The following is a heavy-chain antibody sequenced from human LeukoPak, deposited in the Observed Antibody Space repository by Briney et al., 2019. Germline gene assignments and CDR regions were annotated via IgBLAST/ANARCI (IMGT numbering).Heavy chain of an antibody. CDR2: INHSGST. CDR3: ARGPHIAAAGTGRFWNY. V-gene: IGHV4-34*01. D-gene: IGHD6-13*01. CDR1: GGFFSGYY. Sequence: PSETLSLTCAVYGGFFSGYYWSWIRQPPGKGLEWIGEINHSGSTNYNPSLKSRVSISVDTSKNQFSLKLSSVTAADTAVYYCARGPHIAAAGTGRFWNYWGQGTLVTVSS. J-gene: IGHJ4*02.